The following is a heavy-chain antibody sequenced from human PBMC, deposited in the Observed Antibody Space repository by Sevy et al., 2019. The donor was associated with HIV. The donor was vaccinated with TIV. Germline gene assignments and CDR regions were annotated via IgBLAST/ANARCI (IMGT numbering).Heavy chain of an antibody. J-gene: IGHJ6*02. CDR3: AREWELGGMDV. Sequence: ASVKVSCKASGGTFSSYAISWVRQAPGQGLEWMGVIIPKYGTANYAQKFQDRVTITADESTSTAYMELSSLRSEDTAVYYSAREWELGGMDVWGQGTTVTVSS. CDR1: GGTFSSYA. CDR2: IIPKYGTA. V-gene: IGHV1-69*13. D-gene: IGHD1-26*01.